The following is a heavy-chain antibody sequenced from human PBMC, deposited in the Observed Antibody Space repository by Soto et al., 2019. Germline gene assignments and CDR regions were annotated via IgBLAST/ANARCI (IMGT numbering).Heavy chain of an antibody. CDR3: ARGPLTIICY. D-gene: IGHD3-9*01. CDR1: GYIFTTYG. Sequence: ASVNLSCKASGYIFTTYGLHWVRQAPGQRLEWMGWINPGNGNTNYSQKFQDRLTITRDTSATTAYMELSSLSSEDTAVYYCARGPLTIICYWGQGTPVTVST. V-gene: IGHV1-3*01. CDR2: INPGNGNT. J-gene: IGHJ4*01.